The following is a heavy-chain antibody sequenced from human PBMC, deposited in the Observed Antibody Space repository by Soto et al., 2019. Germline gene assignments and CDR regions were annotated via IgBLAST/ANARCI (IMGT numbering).Heavy chain of an antibody. Sequence: QLQLQESGPGLVKPSETLSLTCTVSGGSISTNNHYWGWIRQPPGKGLEWIGSIYYSGSTYYNPSLKSRVTISVDTSKNQFSLKLSSVTAADTAVYYCARQIQGLELGCWGQGTLVTVSS. J-gene: IGHJ4*02. V-gene: IGHV4-39*01. CDR1: GGSISTNNHY. CDR3: ARQIQGLELGC. CDR2: IYYSGST. D-gene: IGHD1-7*01.